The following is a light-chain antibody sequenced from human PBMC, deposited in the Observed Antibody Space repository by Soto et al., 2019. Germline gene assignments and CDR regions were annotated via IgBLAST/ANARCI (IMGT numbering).Light chain of an antibody. J-gene: IGKJ2*01. Sequence: ELVLTQSPGTLSLSPGERATLSCRASQSITSNYLAWYQQKPGQAPRLLVYAVSGRPNGIPDRFSGSESGTDFTLAISRLEPEDFALYYCQQYGRSPYTFGQGTQLEIK. CDR1: QSITSNY. V-gene: IGKV3-20*01. CDR2: AVS. CDR3: QQYGRSPYT.